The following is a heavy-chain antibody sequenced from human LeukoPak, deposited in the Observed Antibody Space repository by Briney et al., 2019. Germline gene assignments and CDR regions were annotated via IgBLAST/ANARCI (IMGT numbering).Heavy chain of an antibody. CDR1: GGTFSSYA. D-gene: IGHD4-17*01. Sequence: ASVKVSCKASGGTFSSYAICWVRQAPGQGLEWMGGIIPIFGTANYAQKFQGRVTITADESTSTAYMELSSLRSEDTAVYYCAREVESTTVTTGFDYWGQGTLVTVSS. J-gene: IGHJ4*02. CDR3: AREVESTTVTTGFDY. CDR2: IIPIFGTA. V-gene: IGHV1-69*13.